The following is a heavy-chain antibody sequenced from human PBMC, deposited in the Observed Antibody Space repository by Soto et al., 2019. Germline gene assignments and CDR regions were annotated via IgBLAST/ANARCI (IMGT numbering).Heavy chain of an antibody. CDR2: IGGGNTDR. CDR1: RFIFSDYA. Sequence: DVQLLESGGGLVQPGGSLTLSCAASRFIFSDYAMNWVRQAPGKGLECVSSIGGGNTDRYYADSVKGRFIISRDNSKNTLYLQMHRLRDDDTAVYYCAKDAVSYNGKWDWFDSWGQGTLVTVSS. CDR3: AKDAVSYNGKWDWFDS. V-gene: IGHV3-23*01. J-gene: IGHJ5*01. D-gene: IGHD1-26*01.